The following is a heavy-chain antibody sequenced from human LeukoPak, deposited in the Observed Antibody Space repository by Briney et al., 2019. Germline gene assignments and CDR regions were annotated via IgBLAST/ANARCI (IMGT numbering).Heavy chain of an antibody. Sequence: ASVRVSCKASGYTFTIYGISWVRQAPGQGLEWMGWISAYNGNTNYAQKLQGRVTMTTDTSTSTAYMELRSLRSDDTAVYYCARDPGIAAAGTKDAFDIWGQGTMVTVSS. CDR3: ARDPGIAAAGTKDAFDI. D-gene: IGHD6-13*01. J-gene: IGHJ3*02. CDR2: ISAYNGNT. CDR1: GYTFTIYG. V-gene: IGHV1-18*01.